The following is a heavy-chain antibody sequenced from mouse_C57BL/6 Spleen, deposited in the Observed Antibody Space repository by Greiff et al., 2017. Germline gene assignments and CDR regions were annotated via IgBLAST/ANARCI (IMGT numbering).Heavy chain of an antibody. Sequence: LQESGPGLVQPSQSLSITCTVSGFSLTSYGVHWVRQSPGKGLEWLGVIWSGGSTDYNAAFISRLSISKDNSKSQVFFKMNSLQADDTAIYYCAREQPSYYYGSSLYAMDYWGQGTSVTVSS. J-gene: IGHJ4*01. CDR3: AREQPSYYYGSSLYAMDY. D-gene: IGHD1-1*01. V-gene: IGHV2-2*01. CDR2: IWSGGST. CDR1: GFSLTSYG.